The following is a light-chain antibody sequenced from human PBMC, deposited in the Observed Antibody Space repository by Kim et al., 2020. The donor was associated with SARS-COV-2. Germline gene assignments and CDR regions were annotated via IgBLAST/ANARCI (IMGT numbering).Light chain of an antibody. CDR3: CSYAVTYTLV. Sequence: GQSVTISGTETGKDVGGYNYVSWYQHHPGKAPKLFIYDVTKRPSGVPDRFYGSKFGNTASLTISRLQPEDEADYYCCSYAVTYTLVFGGGTKVTVL. V-gene: IGLV2-11*01. J-gene: IGLJ3*02. CDR1: GKDVGGYNY. CDR2: DVT.